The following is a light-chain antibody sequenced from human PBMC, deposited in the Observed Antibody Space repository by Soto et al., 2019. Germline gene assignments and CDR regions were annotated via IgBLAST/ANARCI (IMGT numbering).Light chain of an antibody. Sequence: IVMSQSPISLSVTPGEAASISCMSSARLLHKNGYNYVDWYMQKPGQSPQLLIYLGSNRASGVPDRFSGSGSDTYFTLEISRVEADDVGVYYCMQPLENFRTFGQGTKVDI. J-gene: IGKJ1*01. CDR3: MQPLENFRT. CDR2: LGS. V-gene: IGKV2-28*01. CDR1: ARLLHKNGYNY.